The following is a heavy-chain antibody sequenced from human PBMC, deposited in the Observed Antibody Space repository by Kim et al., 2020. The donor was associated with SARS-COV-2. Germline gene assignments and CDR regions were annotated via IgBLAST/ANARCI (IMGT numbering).Heavy chain of an antibody. J-gene: IGHJ4*02. CDR2: IYHSGST. Sequence: SETLSLTCTVSGYSISSGYYWGWIRQPPGKGLEWIGSIYHSGSTYYNPSLKSRVTISVDTSKNQFSLKLSSVTAADTAVYYCARGFLGSFGATIGRDRLFDYWGQGTLVTVSS. CDR1: GYSISSGYY. V-gene: IGHV4-38-2*02. CDR3: ARGFLGSFGATIGRDRLFDY. D-gene: IGHD5-12*01.